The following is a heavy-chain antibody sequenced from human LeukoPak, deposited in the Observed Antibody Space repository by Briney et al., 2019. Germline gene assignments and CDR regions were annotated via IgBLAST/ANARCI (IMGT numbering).Heavy chain of an antibody. CDR1: GYSISSGYY. V-gene: IGHV4-38-2*02. CDR3: ARVAQQLVDGTHYYYYMDV. D-gene: IGHD6-13*01. Sequence: SETLSLTCTVSGYSISSGYYWGWIRQPPGKGLEWFGSIYHSGSTYYNTSLKSRVTISLDTSKNPFSLKLRSVTAADTAVYYCARVAQQLVDGTHYYYYMDVWGEGTTVTVSS. J-gene: IGHJ6*03. CDR2: IYHSGST.